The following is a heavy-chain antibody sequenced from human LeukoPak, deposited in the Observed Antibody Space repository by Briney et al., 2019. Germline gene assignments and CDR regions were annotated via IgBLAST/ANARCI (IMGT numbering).Heavy chain of an antibody. V-gene: IGHV1-69*13. CDR2: IIPIFGTA. J-gene: IGHJ4*02. Sequence: ASVKVSCKASGGTFSSYAISWVRQAPGQGLEWMGGIIPIFGTANYAQKFRGRVTITADESTSTAYMELSSLRSEDTAVYYCARGYSYGYYYFDYWGQGTLVTVSS. CDR3: ARGYSYGYYYFDY. CDR1: GGTFSSYA. D-gene: IGHD5-18*01.